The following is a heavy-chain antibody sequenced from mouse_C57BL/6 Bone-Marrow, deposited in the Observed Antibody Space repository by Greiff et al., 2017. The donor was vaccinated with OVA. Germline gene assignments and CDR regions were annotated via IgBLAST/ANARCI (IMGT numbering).Heavy chain of an antibody. CDR3: ARANTTVVDPLDY. D-gene: IGHD1-1*01. CDR1: GFTFSDYG. V-gene: IGHV5-17*01. Sequence: EVMLVESGGGLVKPGGSLKLSCAASGFTFSDYGMHWVRQAPEKGLEWVAYISSGSSNIYYADTVKGRFTISRDNAKNTLFLQMTSLRSEDTAMYYCARANTTVVDPLDYWGQGTTLTVSS. CDR2: ISSGSSNI. J-gene: IGHJ2*01.